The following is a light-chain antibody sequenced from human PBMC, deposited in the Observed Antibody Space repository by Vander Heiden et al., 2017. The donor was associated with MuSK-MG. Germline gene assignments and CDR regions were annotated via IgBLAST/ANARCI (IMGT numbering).Light chain of an antibody. J-gene: IGKJ3*01. Sequence: DIQMTQSPSSLSASVGDRVIITCRASENIGNYLNWYVQKPGKAPSLLIYGTTNLHTGVPSRFSGGGSQTDFTLTISSLQPEDFASYFCQQSDSSPFTFGHGTRVDIK. CDR2: GTT. CDR3: QQSDSSPFT. V-gene: IGKV1-39*01. CDR1: ENIGNY.